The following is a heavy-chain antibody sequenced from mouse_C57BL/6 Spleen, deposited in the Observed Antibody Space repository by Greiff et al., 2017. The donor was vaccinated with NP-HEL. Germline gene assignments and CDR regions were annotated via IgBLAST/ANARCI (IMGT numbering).Heavy chain of an antibody. CDR3: ARYGTRYFDV. V-gene: IGHV1-69*01. CDR2: IDPSDSYT. D-gene: IGHD4-1*01. Sequence: QVQLQQPGAELVMPGASVKLSCKASGYTFTSYWMHWVKQRPGQGLEWIGEIDPSDSYTNYNRKFKGKSTLTVDKSSSTAYMQLSSLTSEDSAVYYCARYGTRYFDVWGTGTTVTVSS. CDR1: GYTFTSYW. J-gene: IGHJ1*03.